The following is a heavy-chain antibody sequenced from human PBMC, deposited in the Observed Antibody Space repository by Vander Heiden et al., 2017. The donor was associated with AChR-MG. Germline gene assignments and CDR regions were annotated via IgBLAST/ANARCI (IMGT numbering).Heavy chain of an antibody. CDR3: AKDRGRSAYYYYGMDV. Sequence: EVQLLESGGGLVQPGGSLRLSCAASGFPFSSYAMSWVRQAPGKGLEWVSAISGSGGSTYYADSVKGRFTISRDNSKNTLYLQMNSLRAEDTAVYYCAKDRGRSAYYYYGMDVWGQGTTVTVSS. CDR1: GFPFSSYA. V-gene: IGHV3-23*01. CDR2: ISGSGGST. J-gene: IGHJ6*02.